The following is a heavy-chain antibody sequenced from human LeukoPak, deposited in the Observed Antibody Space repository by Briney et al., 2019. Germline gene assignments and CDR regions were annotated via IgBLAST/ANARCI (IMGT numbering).Heavy chain of an antibody. V-gene: IGHV3-30*18. CDR1: GFTFNDYG. J-gene: IGHJ4*02. CDR3: AKDLPDFPFDY. D-gene: IGHD2/OR15-2a*01. CDR2: ISYDGSNK. Sequence: PGGSLRLSCAASGFTFNDYGMHWVRQAPGKGLEWVAVISYDGSNKYYADSVKGRFTISRDNSKNTLYLQMNSLRAEDTAVYYCAKDLPDFPFDYWGQGTLVTVSS.